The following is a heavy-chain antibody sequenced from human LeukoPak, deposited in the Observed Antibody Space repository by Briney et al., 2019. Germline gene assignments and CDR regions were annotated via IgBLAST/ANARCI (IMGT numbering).Heavy chain of an antibody. D-gene: IGHD1-14*01. CDR2: ISSSSSYI. V-gene: IGHV3-21*04. Sequence: GGSLRLSCAASGFTFSSYSMNWVRQAPGKGLEWVSSISSSSSYIYYADSVKGRFTISRDNAKNSLYLQMNSLRAEDTALCYCARCITSPGFYYFDYWGQGTLVTVSS. CDR3: ARCITSPGFYYFDY. CDR1: GFTFSSYS. J-gene: IGHJ4*02.